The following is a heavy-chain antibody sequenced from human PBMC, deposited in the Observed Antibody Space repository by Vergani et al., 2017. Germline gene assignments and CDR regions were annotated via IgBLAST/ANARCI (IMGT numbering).Heavy chain of an antibody. Sequence: QVQLQESGPGLVKPSQTLPLTCTVSGGSISSGDYYWSWIRQPPGKGLEWIGYIYYSGSTYYNPSLKSRVTISVDTSKNQFSLKLSSVTAADTAVYYCARXTDGGPRGHYGMDVWGQGTTVTVSS. D-gene: IGHD4-23*01. CDR2: IYYSGST. V-gene: IGHV4-30-4*08. J-gene: IGHJ6*02. CDR1: GGSISSGDYY. CDR3: ARXTDGGPRGHYGMDV.